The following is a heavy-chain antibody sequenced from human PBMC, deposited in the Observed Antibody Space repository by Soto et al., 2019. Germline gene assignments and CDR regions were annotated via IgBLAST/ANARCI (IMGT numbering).Heavy chain of an antibody. CDR3: ARAIFGVVIKDAAYYYYGMGV. Sequence: ASVKVSCKASGGTFSSYAISWVRQAPGQGLEWMGGIIPIFGTANYAQKFQGRVTITADESTSTAYMELSSLRSEDTAVYYCARAIFGVVIKDAAYYYYGMGVWGQGTTVTVSS. V-gene: IGHV1-69*13. D-gene: IGHD3-3*01. CDR2: IIPIFGTA. J-gene: IGHJ6*02. CDR1: GGTFSSYA.